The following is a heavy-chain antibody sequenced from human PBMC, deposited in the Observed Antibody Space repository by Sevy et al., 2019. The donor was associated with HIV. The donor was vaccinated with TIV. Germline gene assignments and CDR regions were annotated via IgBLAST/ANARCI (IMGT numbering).Heavy chain of an antibody. CDR3: AQDFSYGGNSWNFDF. J-gene: IGHJ4*02. D-gene: IGHD4-17*01. CDR1: GFIFSKFA. CDR2: VSGNDGST. Sequence: RGYLRLSCAASGFIFSKFALSWVRQAPGRGLEWVSAVSGNDGSTYYAASVKGRFTISRYISENMLYLQINSLSAADTAVYYCAQDFSYGGNSWNFDFWGQGTLVSVSS. V-gene: IGHV3-23*01.